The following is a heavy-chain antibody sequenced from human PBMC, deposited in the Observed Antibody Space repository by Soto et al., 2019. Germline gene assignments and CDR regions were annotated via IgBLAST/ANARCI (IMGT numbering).Heavy chain of an antibody. Sequence: ASETLPLTCSVSGFSINTVGYYWTWIRQQPGKGLEWIGYIYYSGSRDYNPSLKSRVSMSVDASKNQFSLNLTSVTAADTAVYYCAKESGGYDSSTRYGLDVWGQGTTVTVSS. CDR3: AKESGGYDSSTRYGLDV. D-gene: IGHD6-25*01. J-gene: IGHJ6*02. CDR1: GFSINTVGYY. CDR2: IYYSGSR. V-gene: IGHV4-31*03.